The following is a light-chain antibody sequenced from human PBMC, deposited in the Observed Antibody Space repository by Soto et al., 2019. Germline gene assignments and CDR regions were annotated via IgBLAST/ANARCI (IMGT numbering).Light chain of an antibody. J-gene: IGLJ3*02. V-gene: IGLV4-60*02. Sequence: QPVLTQSSSASASLGSSVKLTCTLSSGHSSYIIAWHQQQPGKAPRYLMKLEGSGGYNKGSGVPDRFSGSSSGADRYLTISNLQFEDEADYYCETWDSNTHTVFGGGTKLTAL. CDR3: ETWDSNTHTV. CDR1: SGHSSYI. CDR2: LEGSGGY.